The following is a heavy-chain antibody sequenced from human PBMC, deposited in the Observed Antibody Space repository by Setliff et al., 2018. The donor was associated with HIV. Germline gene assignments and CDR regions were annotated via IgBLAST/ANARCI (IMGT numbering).Heavy chain of an antibody. D-gene: IGHD2-2*01. J-gene: IGHJ3*01. CDR2: ISPIFGTS. CDR1: GYSFARYG. V-gene: IGHV1-69*13. CDR3: ARDAVPHCSDASCYGRGAFDV. Sequence: SVKVSCKASGYSFARYGLSWVRQAPGQGLEWMGGISPIFGTSNYAQKFQGRVTITADESTSTAYMKLSSLRSTDTAVYYCARDAVPHCSDASCYGRGAFDVWGQETLVTVSS.